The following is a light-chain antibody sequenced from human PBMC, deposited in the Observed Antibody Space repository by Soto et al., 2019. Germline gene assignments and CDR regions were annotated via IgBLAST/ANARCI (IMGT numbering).Light chain of an antibody. V-gene: IGLV1-47*02. CDR1: SSNIGSNY. J-gene: IGLJ3*02. CDR2: SNN. CDR3: AAWDDSLSGPVV. Sequence: QPVLTQPPSASGTPGQRVTISCSGSSSNIGSNYVYWYQQLPGTAPKLLIYSNNQRPSGVPDRFSGSKSGTSASLAISGLRSEDEADYYCAAWDDSLSGPVVFGGGTQLTVL.